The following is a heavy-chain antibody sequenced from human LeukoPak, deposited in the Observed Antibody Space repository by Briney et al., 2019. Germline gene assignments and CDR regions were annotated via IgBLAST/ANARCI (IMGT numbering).Heavy chain of an antibody. CDR1: GFTFSSYA. CDR2: ISYDGSNK. V-gene: IGHV3-30-3*01. D-gene: IGHD2-2*02. J-gene: IGHJ4*02. CDR3: ARDYSTSCYSRGCAFDY. Sequence: GGSLRLSCAASGFTFSSYAMHWVRQAPGKGLEWVAVISYDGSNKYYADSVKGRFTISRDNSKNTLYLQMNSLRAEDTAVYYCARDYSTSCYSRGCAFDYWGQGTLVTVSS.